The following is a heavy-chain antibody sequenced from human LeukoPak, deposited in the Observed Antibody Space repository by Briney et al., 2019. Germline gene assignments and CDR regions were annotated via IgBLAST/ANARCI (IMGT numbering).Heavy chain of an antibody. D-gene: IGHD1-26*01. CDR3: ARTSGSGSYFKKGPFDP. Sequence: SVTLSLTCAVYGGSFSGYYWSWIRQPPGKGLEWIGEINHSGSTNYNPSLKSRVTISVDTSKNQFSLKLSSVTAADTAVYYCARTSGSGSYFKKGPFDPWGQGTLVTVSS. CDR1: GGSFSGYY. J-gene: IGHJ5*02. CDR2: INHSGST. V-gene: IGHV4-34*01.